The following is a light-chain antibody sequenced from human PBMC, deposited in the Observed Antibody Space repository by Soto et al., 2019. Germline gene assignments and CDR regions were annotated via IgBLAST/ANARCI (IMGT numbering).Light chain of an antibody. CDR1: QSIKSH. CDR3: QQSYTFPFT. V-gene: IGKV1-39*01. Sequence: DIQMTQSPSSLSASVGDRVTVTCRASQSIKSHLNWYQQKVGQAPKLLIYGSSTLEGGVPSRFSGSGSGTEFTLTISSLQPEDSATYYCQQSYTFPFTFGPGTKVNIK. CDR2: GSS. J-gene: IGKJ3*01.